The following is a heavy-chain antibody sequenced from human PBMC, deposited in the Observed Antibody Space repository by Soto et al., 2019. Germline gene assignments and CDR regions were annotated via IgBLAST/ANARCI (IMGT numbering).Heavy chain of an antibody. CDR2: ISSSSSYI. J-gene: IGHJ4*02. CDR3: ARDDLGAY. V-gene: IGHV3-21*01. Sequence: GSLRLSCAASGFTFSIYAMSWVRQSPGKGLEWVSTISSSSSYIYYADSVKGRFTISRDNAKNSLYLQMNSLRAEDTAVYYCARDDLGAYWGQGTLVTVSS. CDR1: GFTFSIYA.